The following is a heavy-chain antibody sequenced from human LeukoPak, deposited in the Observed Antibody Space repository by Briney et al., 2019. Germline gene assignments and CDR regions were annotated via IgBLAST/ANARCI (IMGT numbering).Heavy chain of an antibody. J-gene: IGHJ6*03. Sequence: GGSLRLSCAASGFTFSNYGIHWVRQAPGKGLEWVAFVRYDGGNKYYADSVKGRFTISRDNSKSTLYLQMNSLRAEDTAVYYCARGVREQWLSPGYYYYYMDVWGKGITVTVSS. CDR1: GFTFSNYG. V-gene: IGHV3-30*02. CDR3: ARGVREQWLSPGYYYYYMDV. CDR2: VRYDGGNK. D-gene: IGHD3-22*01.